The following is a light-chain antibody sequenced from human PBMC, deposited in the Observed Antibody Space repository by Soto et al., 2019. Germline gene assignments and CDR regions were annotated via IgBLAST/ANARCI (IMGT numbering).Light chain of an antibody. J-gene: IGKJ1*01. CDR3: QQRGDWPRT. Sequence: EIVLTQSPATLSLSPGERATLSCRASQSFSNNLAWYQQKPGQAPRLLIYDSSTRATGIPPRFSGSGSGTDFTLTISSLEPADFAVYYCQQRGDWPRTFDQGTKVEIK. CDR1: QSFSNN. CDR2: DSS. V-gene: IGKV3-11*01.